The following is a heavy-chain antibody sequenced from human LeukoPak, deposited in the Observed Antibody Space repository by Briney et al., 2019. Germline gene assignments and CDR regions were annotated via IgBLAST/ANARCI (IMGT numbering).Heavy chain of an antibody. CDR2: IYYSGST. CDR3: ARVVCSSTSCGAYFDY. J-gene: IGHJ4*02. D-gene: IGHD2-2*01. Sequence: PSETLSLTCTVSGGSISSGDYYWSWIRQPPGKGLEWIGYIYYSGSTYYNPSLKSRVTISVDRSKNQCSLKLSSVTAADTAVYYCARVVCSSTSCGAYFDYWGQGTLVTVSS. V-gene: IGHV4-30-4*08. CDR1: GGSISSGDYY.